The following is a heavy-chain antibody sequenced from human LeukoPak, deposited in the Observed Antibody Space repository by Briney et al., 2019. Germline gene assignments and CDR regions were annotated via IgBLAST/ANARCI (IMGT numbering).Heavy chain of an antibody. V-gene: IGHV3-7*01. Sequence: PGGSLRLSCAASGFTFSNYWTTWVRQSPGKGLEWVAIIKPDGSDRYSVDSEKGRFTVSRDNAKNSLYLQMSSLRAEDTAVYYCARGGHRQKEFWGQGTLVTVSS. CDR2: IKPDGSDR. CDR3: ARGGHRQKEF. J-gene: IGHJ4*02. D-gene: IGHD3-10*01. CDR1: GFTFSNYW.